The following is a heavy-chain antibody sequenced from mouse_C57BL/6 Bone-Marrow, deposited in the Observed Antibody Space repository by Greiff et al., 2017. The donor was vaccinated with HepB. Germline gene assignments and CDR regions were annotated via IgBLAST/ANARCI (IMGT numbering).Heavy chain of an antibody. CDR1: GFTFSSYG. CDR2: ISSGGSYT. J-gene: IGHJ3*01. V-gene: IGHV5-6*01. Sequence: EVKVVESGGDLVKPGGSLKLSCAASGFTFSSYGMSWVRQTPDKRLEWVATISSGGSYTYYPDSVKGRFTISRDNAKNTLYLQMSRRKSEDTAMYYCARQRSTMVTAWFAYWGQGTLVTVSA. CDR3: ARQRSTMVTAWFAY. D-gene: IGHD2-2*01.